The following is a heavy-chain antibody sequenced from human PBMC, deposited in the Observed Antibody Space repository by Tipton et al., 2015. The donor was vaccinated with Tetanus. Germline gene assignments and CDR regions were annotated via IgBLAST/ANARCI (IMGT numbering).Heavy chain of an antibody. CDR2: LSGSGNTA. Sequence: SLRLSCAASGFTFSSFWMSWVRQAPGKGLEWVSTLSGSGNTAYYADSVKGRFSISRDNSIDTLFLLMTSLRVEDTAVYYCARGAFIPSRFNWFDPWGQGTLVTVSS. V-gene: IGHV3-23*01. CDR3: ARGAFIPSRFNWFDP. CDR1: GFTFSSFW. J-gene: IGHJ5*02. D-gene: IGHD3-22*01.